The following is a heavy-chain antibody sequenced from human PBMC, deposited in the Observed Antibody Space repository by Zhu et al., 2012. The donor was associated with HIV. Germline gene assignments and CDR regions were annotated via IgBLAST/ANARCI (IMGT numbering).Heavy chain of an antibody. V-gene: IGHV4-39*07. J-gene: IGHJ5*02. Sequence: QVQLQESGPGLVKPSETLSLTCTVSGGSISSSSYYWGWIRQPPGKGLEWIGSIYYSGSTYYNPSLKSRVTISVDTSKNQFSLKLSSVTAADTAVYYCARPLYSSSWYTGVRCWFDPWGQGTLVTVS. CDR2: IYYSGST. D-gene: IGHD6-13*01. CDR1: GGSISSSSYY. CDR3: ARPLYSSSWYTGVRCWFDP.